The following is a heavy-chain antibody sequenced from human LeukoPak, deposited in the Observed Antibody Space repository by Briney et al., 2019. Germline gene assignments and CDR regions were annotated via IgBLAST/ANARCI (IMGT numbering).Heavy chain of an antibody. CDR1: GFAFNTYS. J-gene: IGHJ6*03. V-gene: IGHV3-48*01. Sequence: GGSLRLSCTASGFAFNTYSMNWVRQAPGKGLEWISYISSSSLTVYYADSVKGRFTISRDNAKNSLYLQMNSLRAEDTAVYYCARSPRYCSSTSCYYYYMDVWGKGTTVTISS. CDR3: ARSPRYCSSTSCYYYYMDV. CDR2: ISSSSLTV. D-gene: IGHD2-2*01.